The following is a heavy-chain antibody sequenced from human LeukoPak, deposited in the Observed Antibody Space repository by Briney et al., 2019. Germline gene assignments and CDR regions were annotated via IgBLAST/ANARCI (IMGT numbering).Heavy chain of an antibody. CDR2: IIPIFGTA. CDR3: ARSAYSSGWYAFDY. J-gene: IGHJ4*02. V-gene: IGHV1-69*01. D-gene: IGHD6-19*01. Sequence: GSSVKVSCKASGGTFSSYAISWVRQAPGLGLEWMGGIIPIFGTANYAQKFQGRVTITADESTSTAYMELSSLRSEDTAVYYCARSAYSSGWYAFDYWGQGTLVTVSS. CDR1: GGTFSSYA.